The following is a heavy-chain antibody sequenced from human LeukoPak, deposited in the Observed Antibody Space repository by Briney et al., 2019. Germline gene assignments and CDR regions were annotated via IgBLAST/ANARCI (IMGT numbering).Heavy chain of an antibody. CDR3: ARAAANCGMDV. CDR1: GFTVSSNY. Sequence: GGSLRLSCAASGFTVSSNYMSWVRQAPGKGLEWVSVIYSGGSTYYADSVKGRFTISRDNSKNTLYLQMNSLRAEDTAVYYCARAAANCGMDVWGQGTTVTVSS. J-gene: IGHJ6*02. D-gene: IGHD6-25*01. CDR2: IYSGGST. V-gene: IGHV3-66*01.